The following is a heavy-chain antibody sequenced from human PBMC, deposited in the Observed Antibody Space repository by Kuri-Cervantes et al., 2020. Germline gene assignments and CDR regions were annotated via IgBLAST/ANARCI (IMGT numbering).Heavy chain of an antibody. CDR2: INPSGGST. CDR3: ARDPPYDSSGYYYGAHAFDI. Sequence: ASVKVSCKASGYTFTSYYMHWVRQAPGQGLEWMGIINPSGGSTSYAQKFQGRVTMTRDTSTSTVYMELCSLRSEDTAVYYCARDPPYDSSGYYYGAHAFDIWGQGTMVTVSS. CDR1: GYTFTSYY. J-gene: IGHJ3*02. D-gene: IGHD3-22*01. V-gene: IGHV1-46*01.